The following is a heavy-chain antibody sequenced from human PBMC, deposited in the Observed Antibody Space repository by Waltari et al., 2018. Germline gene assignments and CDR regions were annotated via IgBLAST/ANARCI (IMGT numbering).Heavy chain of an antibody. D-gene: IGHD3-10*01. CDR1: GDSINGNSYY. J-gene: IGHJ2*01. CDR3: AMHSAKSFSSWFFNL. CDR2: LDFIGNT. Sequence: QLQLQESGPGLVKPSDTLFLSCTVSGDSINGNSYYWAWIRQPPGKGLEWIASLDFIGNTYDSPSLKSRVTIFVATPNSQLSLKLRSVTAEDTGVYYCAMHSAKSFSSWFFNLWGRGTLVTVSS. V-gene: IGHV4-39*01.